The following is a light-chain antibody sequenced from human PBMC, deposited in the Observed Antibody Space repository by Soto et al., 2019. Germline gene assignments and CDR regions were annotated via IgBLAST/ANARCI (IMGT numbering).Light chain of an antibody. CDR3: SSYAGSSWV. CDR2: EVS. J-gene: IGLJ3*02. Sequence: QSALTQPASVSGSPGQSITISCTATSSDVGAYNYVSWYQQHPGKAPKLMIYEVSNRPSGVSNRFSGSKSGNAASLTVSGLQGEDEADYYCSSYAGSSWVFGGGTKLTVL. V-gene: IGLV2-14*01. CDR1: SSDVGAYNY.